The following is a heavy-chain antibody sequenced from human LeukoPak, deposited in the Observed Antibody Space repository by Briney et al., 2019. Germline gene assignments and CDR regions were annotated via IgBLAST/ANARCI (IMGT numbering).Heavy chain of an antibody. CDR3: ARDQYSSSWYWFDP. V-gene: IGHV4-61*01. J-gene: IGHJ5*02. CDR2: IYYSGST. D-gene: IGHD6-13*01. Sequence: PSETLSLTCTVSGGSVSSGSYYWSWIRQPPGTGLEWIGYIYYSGSTTYNPSLMGRVTISVDTSKNQFSLRLSSVTAADTAVYYCARDQYSSSWYWFDPWGQGTLVTVSS. CDR1: GGSVSSGSYY.